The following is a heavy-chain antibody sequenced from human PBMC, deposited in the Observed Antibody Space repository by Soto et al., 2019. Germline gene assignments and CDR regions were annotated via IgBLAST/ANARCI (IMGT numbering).Heavy chain of an antibody. Sequence: PGGSLRLSCAAPGFTFSSYWMHWVRQAPGRGLVWVSRINSDGSSTSYADSVKGRFTISRDNAKNTLYLQMNSLRAEDTAVYYCARGDDIVVENDWFDPWGQGTLVTVSS. J-gene: IGHJ5*02. D-gene: IGHD2-2*01. CDR1: GFTFSSYW. CDR3: ARGDDIVVENDWFDP. V-gene: IGHV3-74*01. CDR2: INSDGSST.